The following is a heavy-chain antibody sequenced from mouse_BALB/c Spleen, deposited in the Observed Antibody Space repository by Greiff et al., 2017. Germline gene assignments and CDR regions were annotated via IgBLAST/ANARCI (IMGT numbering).Heavy chain of an antibody. CDR2: INPYNDGT. D-gene: IGHD1-1*01. CDR1: GYTFPSHF. Sequence: EGQPPQSGPELVKPGASVKIFCKASGYTFPSHFFAWGEPKPGQGLEWIGYINPYNDGTKYNEKFKGKATLTSDKSSSTAYMELSSLTSEDSAVYYCAREGYYGSTSPLDYWGQGTTLTVSS. J-gene: IGHJ2*01. CDR3: AREGYYGSTSPLDY. V-gene: IGHV1-14*01.